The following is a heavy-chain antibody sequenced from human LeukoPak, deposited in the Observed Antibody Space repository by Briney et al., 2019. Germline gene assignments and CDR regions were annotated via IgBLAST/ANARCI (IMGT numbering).Heavy chain of an antibody. J-gene: IGHJ4*02. Sequence: PGGSLRLSCAASGFTFSSYGMHWVRQAPGKGLEWVAFISYHGSNMDYIDSVKGRFTISRDNSKDTLYLQMNSLRAEDTAVYFCAKDGVVVTALSYFDYWGQGTLVTASS. CDR1: GFTFSSYG. CDR3: AKDGVVVTALSYFDY. D-gene: IGHD2-21*02. V-gene: IGHV3-30*18. CDR2: ISYHGSNM.